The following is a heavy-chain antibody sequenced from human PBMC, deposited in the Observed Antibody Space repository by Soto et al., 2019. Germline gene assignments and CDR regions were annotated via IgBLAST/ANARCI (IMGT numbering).Heavy chain of an antibody. CDR2: INHSGST. V-gene: IGHV4-34*01. CDR1: GGSFSGYY. CDR3: ARFLGYCSSTRCYEGGDYYYGMDV. Sequence: QVQLQQWGAGLLKPSETLSLTCAVYGGSFSGYYWSWIRQPPGKGLEWIGEINHSGSTNYNPSLTGRVPISVASSKSQFSLKLSSVPAPDTAVYYCARFLGYCSSTRCYEGGDYYYGMDVWGQGTTVTVSS. J-gene: IGHJ6*02. D-gene: IGHD2-2*01.